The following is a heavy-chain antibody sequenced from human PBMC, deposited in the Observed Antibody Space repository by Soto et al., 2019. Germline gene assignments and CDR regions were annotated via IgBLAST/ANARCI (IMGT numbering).Heavy chain of an antibody. CDR3: ARESEDLTSNFDY. CDR1: GFTFTRYS. Sequence: GGSLRLSCAPSGFTFTRYSMNWVRQAPGKGLEWVSSISSTTNYIYYADSMKGRFTVSRDNAKNSVYLEMNSLSAEDTAVYYCARESEDLTSNFDYWGQGSLVTVSP. J-gene: IGHJ4*02. V-gene: IGHV3-21*01. CDR2: ISSTTNYI.